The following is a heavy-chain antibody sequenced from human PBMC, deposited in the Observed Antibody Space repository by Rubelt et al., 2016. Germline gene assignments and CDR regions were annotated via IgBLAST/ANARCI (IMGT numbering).Heavy chain of an antibody. Sequence: QAQLVQSGAEVKKPGASVKVSCKASGYTFTTNDINWVRQATGQGLEWMGWMNPNSGKTGDAQKFQGRFTMTRNTSISTAYRESSSLRSEDTAVEYGAAQYSGYWGQGTLLTVSS. J-gene: IGHJ4*02. D-gene: IGHD3-10*01. CDR3: AAQYSGY. CDR1: GYTFTTND. V-gene: IGHV1-8*01. CDR2: MNPNSGKT.